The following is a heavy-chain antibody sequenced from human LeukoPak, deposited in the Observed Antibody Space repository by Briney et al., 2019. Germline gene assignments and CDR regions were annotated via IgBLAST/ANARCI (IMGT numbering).Heavy chain of an antibody. Sequence: SVKVSCKASGGTFSSYAISWVRQAPGQGLEWMGGIIPIFGTANYAQKFQGRVTITADESTSTAYMELSSLRSEDTAVYYCARDTLVVPAAMRGNYYYGMDVWGQGTTVTVSS. V-gene: IGHV1-69*13. CDR1: GGTFSSYA. D-gene: IGHD2-2*01. J-gene: IGHJ6*02. CDR3: ARDTLVVPAAMRGNYYYGMDV. CDR2: IIPIFGTA.